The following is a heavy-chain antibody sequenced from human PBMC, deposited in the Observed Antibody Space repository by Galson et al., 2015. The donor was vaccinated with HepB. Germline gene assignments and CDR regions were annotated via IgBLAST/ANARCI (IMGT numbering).Heavy chain of an antibody. J-gene: IGHJ3*02. CDR3: ASHSIAHIVVVPAATSVGDDAFDI. CDR1: GGSISSGSYY. V-gene: IGHV4-61*02. D-gene: IGHD2-2*01. CDR2: IYTSGST. Sequence: TLSLTCTVSGGSISSGSYYWSWIRQPAGKGLEWIGRIYTSGSTNYNPSLKSRVTMSVDTSKNQFSLKLSSVTAADTAVYYCASHSIAHIVVVPAATSVGDDAFDIWGQGTMVTVSS.